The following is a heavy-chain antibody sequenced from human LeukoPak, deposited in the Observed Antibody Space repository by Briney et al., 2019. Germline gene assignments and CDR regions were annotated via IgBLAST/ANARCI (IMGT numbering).Heavy chain of an antibody. D-gene: IGHD1-26*01. V-gene: IGHV1-2*02. CDR2: INPNTGGG. Sequence: ASVKISCKASGYTFTGYYIHWVRQAPGQGLEWMGWINPNTGGGNFAQKFQGRVTMTRDTSVSTAYMELSRLRSDDTAVYYCARVGATYSGDPWGQGTLVTVSS. CDR1: GYTFTGYY. J-gene: IGHJ5*02. CDR3: ARVGATYSGDP.